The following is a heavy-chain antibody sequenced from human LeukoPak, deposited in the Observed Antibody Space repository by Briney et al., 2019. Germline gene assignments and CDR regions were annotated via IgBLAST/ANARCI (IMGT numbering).Heavy chain of an antibody. J-gene: IGHJ4*02. V-gene: IGHV3-48*02. Sequence: GGSLRLSCAASGFTFSSYGMHWVRRAPGKGLEWVSYISSGGSTIYYADSVRGRFTISRDTAKNSLYLEMNSLRDEDTAMYYCVRGDQEASEPAFDYWGQGTLVTVSS. D-gene: IGHD1-14*01. CDR2: ISSGGSTI. CDR3: VRGDQEASEPAFDY. CDR1: GFTFSSYG.